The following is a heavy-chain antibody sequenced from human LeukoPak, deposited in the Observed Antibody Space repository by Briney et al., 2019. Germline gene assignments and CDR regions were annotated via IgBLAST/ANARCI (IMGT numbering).Heavy chain of an antibody. CDR2: INHSGST. J-gene: IGHJ4*02. V-gene: IGHV4-34*01. CDR3: ARGITVTTTSDHLDF. Sequence: PSETLSLTCAVYGGSFSGYYWSWIRQPPGKGLEWIGEINHSGSTNYNPSLKSRVTISVDTSKNQFSLKLRSVTTADTAVYYCARGITVTTTSDHLDFWGQGILVTVPS. CDR1: GGSFSGYY. D-gene: IGHD4-17*01.